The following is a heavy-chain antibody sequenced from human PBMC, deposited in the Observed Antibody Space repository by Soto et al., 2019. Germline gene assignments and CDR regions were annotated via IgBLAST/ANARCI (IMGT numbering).Heavy chain of an antibody. V-gene: IGHV4-59*01. CDR2: IYYSGST. J-gene: IGHJ4*02. CDR1: GGSISSYY. D-gene: IGHD6-13*01. CDR3: ERAIEAAAHFDY. Sequence: SETLSLTCTVSGGSISSYYWSWIRQPPGKGLEWIGYIYYSGSTNYNPSLKSRVTISVDASKNQFSLKLSSVTAADTAVYYCERAIEAAAHFDYWGQGTLVTVSS.